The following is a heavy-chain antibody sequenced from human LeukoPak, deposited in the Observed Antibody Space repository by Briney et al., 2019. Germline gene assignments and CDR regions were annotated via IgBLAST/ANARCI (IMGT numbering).Heavy chain of an antibody. Sequence: PSQTLSLTCAVSGGSISSGGYSWSWIRQPPGKGLEWIGYISHSGSTYYNPSLKSRVTISVDKSKNQFSLKLSSVTAADTAVYYCARSKRVSSSGADYWGQGTLVTVSS. CDR1: GGSISSGGYS. D-gene: IGHD6-6*01. CDR2: ISHSGST. CDR3: ARSKRVSSSGADY. J-gene: IGHJ4*02. V-gene: IGHV4-30-2*01.